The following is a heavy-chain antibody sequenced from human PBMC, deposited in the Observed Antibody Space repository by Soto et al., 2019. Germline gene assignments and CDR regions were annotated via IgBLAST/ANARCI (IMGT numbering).Heavy chain of an antibody. CDR3: ARVPSADLYSSGWYALDPASNNYYYYYGMDV. J-gene: IGHJ6*02. V-gene: IGHV1-18*01. D-gene: IGHD6-19*01. CDR2: ISAYNGNT. CDR1: GYTFTSYG. Sequence: QVQLVQSGAEVKKPGASVKVSCKASGYTFTSYGISWVRQAPGQGLEWMGWISAYNGNTNYAQKLQGRVTMTTDTSTSTAYMELRSLKSDDTAVYYCARVPSADLYSSGWYALDPASNNYYYYYGMDVWGQGTTFTVSS.